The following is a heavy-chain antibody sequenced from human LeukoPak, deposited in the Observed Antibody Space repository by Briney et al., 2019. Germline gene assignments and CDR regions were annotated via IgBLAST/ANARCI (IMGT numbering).Heavy chain of an antibody. Sequence: GRSLRLSCAASGFTFSSYGMHWVRQAPGKGLEWVAVIWYDGSNTFYADSVKGRFTISRDNSNNTLYLQVNSLRAEDTAVYYCARDLYGGNSASWVDLWGQGTLVTVSS. CDR3: ARDLYGGNSASWVDL. J-gene: IGHJ5*02. CDR2: IWYDGSNT. V-gene: IGHV3-33*01. CDR1: GFTFSSYG. D-gene: IGHD4-23*01.